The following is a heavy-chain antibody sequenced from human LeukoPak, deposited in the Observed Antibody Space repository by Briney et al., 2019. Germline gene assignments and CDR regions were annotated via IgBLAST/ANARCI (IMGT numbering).Heavy chain of an antibody. J-gene: IGHJ4*02. CDR2: IYHSGST. D-gene: IGHD1-26*01. V-gene: IGHV4-59*01. CDR1: GGSISSYY. Sequence: SETLSLTCTVSGGSISSYYWSWIRQPPGKGLEWIGYIYHSGSTNYNPSLKSRVAISVDTSKNQFSLKLSSVTAADTAVYYCARDMGATHFDYWGQGTLVTVSS. CDR3: ARDMGATHFDY.